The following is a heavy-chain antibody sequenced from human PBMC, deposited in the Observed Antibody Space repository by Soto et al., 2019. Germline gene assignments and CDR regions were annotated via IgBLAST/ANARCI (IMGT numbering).Heavy chain of an antibody. Sequence: LVESGGGVVQPGRSLRLSCAASEFTFNNYGIHWVRQPPGKGLAWVAVIWYDGSNNYYADSVTGRFTISRDNSKTTLYVQMNGLRVEDTAVYYCARDWGGPTRPRTVAPDYWGQRTLVTVSS. J-gene: IGHJ4*02. V-gene: IGHV3-33*01. CDR1: EFTFNNYG. CDR3: ARDWGGPTRPRTVAPDY. D-gene: IGHD2-21*01. CDR2: IWYDGSNN.